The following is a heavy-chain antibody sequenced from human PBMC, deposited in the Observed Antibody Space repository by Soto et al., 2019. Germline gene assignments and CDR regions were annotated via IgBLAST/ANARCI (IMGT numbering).Heavy chain of an antibody. D-gene: IGHD3-22*01. CDR2: ISSSSSYI. CDR1: GFTFSSYS. J-gene: IGHJ4*02. CDR3: ARDLHYYDSGGYYGY. V-gene: IGHV3-21*01. Sequence: EVQLVESGGGLVKPGGSLRLSCAASGFTFSSYSMNWVRQAPGKGLEWVSSISSSSSYIYYADSVKGRFTISRDNAKNPLYLQMNSLRAEDTAVYYCARDLHYYDSGGYYGYWGQGTLVTVSS.